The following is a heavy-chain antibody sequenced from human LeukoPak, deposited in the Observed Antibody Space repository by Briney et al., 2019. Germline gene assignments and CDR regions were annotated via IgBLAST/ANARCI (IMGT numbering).Heavy chain of an antibody. CDR2: IYYSGST. D-gene: IGHD3-9*01. J-gene: IGHJ4*02. CDR1: GGSISSYY. Sequence: PSETLSLTCTVSGGSISSYYWSWIRKPPGKGLEWIGYIYYSGSTNYNPSLKSRVTISVDTSKNQFSLKLSSVTAADTAVHYCARSGRRYFDWLLDYWGQGTLVTVSS. V-gene: IGHV4-59*01. CDR3: ARSGRRYFDWLLDY.